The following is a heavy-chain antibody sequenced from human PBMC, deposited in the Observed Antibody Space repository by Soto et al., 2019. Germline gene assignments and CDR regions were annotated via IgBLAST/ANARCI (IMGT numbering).Heavy chain of an antibody. V-gene: IGHV4-39*01. Sequence: SETLSLSCTVSGGSIRSTNHYWGWIRQSPGKGLEWIGSVYYSGNTYYSPSLRSRVTISVDTSKNQFSLKLSSVTAADTAVYYCTRHTVRVELPYWGQGILVTVSS. D-gene: IGHD4-17*01. CDR1: GGSIRSTNHY. CDR2: VYYSGNT. J-gene: IGHJ4*02. CDR3: TRHTVRVELPY.